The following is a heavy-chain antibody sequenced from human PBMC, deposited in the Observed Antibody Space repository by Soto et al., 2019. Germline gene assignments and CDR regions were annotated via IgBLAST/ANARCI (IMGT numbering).Heavy chain of an antibody. CDR3: ARSQGGSSSLDIYYYYYYGMDV. CDR2: IIPIFGTA. D-gene: IGHD2-15*01. CDR1: GGTFSSYA. V-gene: IGHV1-69*01. J-gene: IGHJ6*02. Sequence: QVQLVQSGAEVQKPGSSVKVSCKAPGGTFSSYAISWVRQAPGQGLEWMGGIIPIFGTANYAQKFQGRVTITADESTSTGYMELSSLRSEDTAVYHCARSQGGSSSLDIYYYYYYGMDVWGQGTTVTVSS.